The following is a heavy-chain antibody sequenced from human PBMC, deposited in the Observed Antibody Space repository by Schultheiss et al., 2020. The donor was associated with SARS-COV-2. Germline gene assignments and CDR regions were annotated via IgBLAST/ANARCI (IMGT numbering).Heavy chain of an antibody. CDR2: IWYDGSNK. CDR1: GFTFSSYG. J-gene: IGHJ4*02. V-gene: IGHV3-33*01. Sequence: GGSLRLSCAASGFTFSSYGMHWVRQAPGKGLEWVAVIWYDGSNKYYADSVKGRFTISRDNAKNSLYLQMNSLRVEDTAVYYCGRGTGSNYGRGDFWGQGTLGTVSS. CDR3: GRGTGSNYGRGDF. D-gene: IGHD4-11*01.